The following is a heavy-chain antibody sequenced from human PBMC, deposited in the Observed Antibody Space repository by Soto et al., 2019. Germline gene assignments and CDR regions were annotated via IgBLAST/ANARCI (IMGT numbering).Heavy chain of an antibody. Sequence: QVQLVESGGGVVQPGRSLRLSCAASGFTFSSYAMHWVRQAPGKGLEWVAVISYDGSNKYYADSVKGRFTISRDNSKNALYLQMNSLRAEDTAVYYCARALQPDDFWTKRRGYYYDYGMDVWGQGTTVTVSS. CDR2: ISYDGSNK. CDR1: GFTFSSYA. CDR3: ARALQPDDFWTKRRGYYYDYGMDV. J-gene: IGHJ6*02. V-gene: IGHV3-30-3*01. D-gene: IGHD3-3*01.